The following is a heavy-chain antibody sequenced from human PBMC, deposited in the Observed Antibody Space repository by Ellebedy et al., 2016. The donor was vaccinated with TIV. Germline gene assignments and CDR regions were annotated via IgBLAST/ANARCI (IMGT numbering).Heavy chain of an antibody. J-gene: IGHJ4*02. D-gene: IGHD2-2*01. V-gene: IGHV1-69*13. CDR3: ARGSSNWLPRD. CDR1: GGTFSSHA. CDR2: IIPLYGAA. Sequence: ASVKVSXXSSGGTFSSHAFTWVRLAPGQGLEWVGGIIPLYGAAHYAQNFNGRVTITADESTNTLYMELSSLTSDDTAVYYCARGSSNWLPRDWGQGTLVTVSS.